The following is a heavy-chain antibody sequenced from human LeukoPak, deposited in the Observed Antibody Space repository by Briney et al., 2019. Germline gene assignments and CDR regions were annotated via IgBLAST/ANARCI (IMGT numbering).Heavy chain of an antibody. CDR1: GFTFSSYA. J-gene: IGHJ4*02. CDR3: ARLQSSYSSNPLDF. CDR2: ISYDGSNK. Sequence: GGSLRLSCAAPGFTFSSYAMHWVRQAPGKGLEWVAVISYDGSNKYYADSVKGRFTISRDNSKNTLYLQMNSLRAEDTAVYYCARLQSSYSSNPLDFWGQGTPVTVSS. D-gene: IGHD2-2*01. V-gene: IGHV3-30*04.